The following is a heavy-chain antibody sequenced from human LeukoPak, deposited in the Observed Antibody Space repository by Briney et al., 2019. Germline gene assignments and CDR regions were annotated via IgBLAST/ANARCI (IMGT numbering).Heavy chain of an antibody. V-gene: IGHV4-34*01. CDR1: GGSFSGYY. J-gene: IGHJ5*02. CDR2: INHSGST. Sequence: SETLSLTCAVYGGSFSGYYWSWIRQPPGKGLEWIGEINHSGSTNYNPSLKSRVTISVDTSKNQISLKLSSVTAADTAVYYCARVHYSNGVLDPWGQGTLVTVSS. D-gene: IGHD3-10*01. CDR3: ARVHYSNGVLDP.